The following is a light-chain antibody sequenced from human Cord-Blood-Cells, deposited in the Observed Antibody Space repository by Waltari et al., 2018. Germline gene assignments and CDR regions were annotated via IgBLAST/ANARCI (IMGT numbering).Light chain of an antibody. Sequence: SSDVGSYNRVSWYQQPPGTAPKLMIYEVSNRPSGVPDRFSGSKSGNTASLTISGLQAEDEADYYCSSYTSSSTLVFGGGTKLTVL. CDR2: EVS. CDR3: SSYTSSSTLV. CDR1: SSDVGSYNR. J-gene: IGLJ2*01. V-gene: IGLV2-18*02.